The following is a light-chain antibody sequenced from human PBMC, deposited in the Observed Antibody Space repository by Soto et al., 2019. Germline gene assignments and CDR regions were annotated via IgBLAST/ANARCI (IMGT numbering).Light chain of an antibody. Sequence: EIEITQSPSTLALAPGERVTLSCRASESVSTNLAWYQQKAGQAPRLLIYGASNRATGIPARFSGSGSGTDFTLTISSLEPEDFAVYYCQQRSNWPHLTFGGGTKVDIK. CDR2: GAS. CDR3: QQRSNWPHLT. V-gene: IGKV3-11*01. J-gene: IGKJ4*01. CDR1: ESVSTN.